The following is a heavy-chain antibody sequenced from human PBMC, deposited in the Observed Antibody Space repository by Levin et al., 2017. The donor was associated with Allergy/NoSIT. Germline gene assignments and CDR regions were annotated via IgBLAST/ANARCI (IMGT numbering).Heavy chain of an antibody. CDR3: AREVATRDYFDY. CDR1: GFTFSSYA. CDR2: ISYDGSNK. Sequence: GESLKISCAASGFTFSSYAMHWVRQAPGKGLEWVAVISYDGSNKYYADSVKGRFTISRDNSKNTLYLQMNSLRAEDTAVYYCAREVATRDYFDYWGQGTLVTVSS. V-gene: IGHV3-30*04. J-gene: IGHJ4*02. D-gene: IGHD2-15*01.